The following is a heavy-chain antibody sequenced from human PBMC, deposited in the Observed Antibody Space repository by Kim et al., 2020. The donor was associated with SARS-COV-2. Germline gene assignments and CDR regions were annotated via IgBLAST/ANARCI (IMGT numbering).Heavy chain of an antibody. J-gene: IGHJ4*02. Sequence: GGSLRLSCAASGFTFSGSAMHWVRQASGKGLEWVGRIRSKANSYATAYAASVKGRFTISRDDSKNTAYLQMNSLKTEDTAVYYCTSALDPRIMITFGGVPHYPTFDYWGQGTLVTVSS. V-gene: IGHV3-73*01. CDR3: TSALDPRIMITFGGVPHYPTFDY. CDR2: IRSKANSYAT. CDR1: GFTFSGSA. D-gene: IGHD3-16*01.